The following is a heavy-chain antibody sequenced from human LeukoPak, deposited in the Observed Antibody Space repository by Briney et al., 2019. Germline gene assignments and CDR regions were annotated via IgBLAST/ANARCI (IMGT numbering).Heavy chain of an antibody. CDR2: ISPSGGST. V-gene: IGHV1-46*01. D-gene: IGHD3-3*01. Sequence: ASVKVSCKASGYTFTIYYMHWVRQAPGQGLEWMGIISPSGGSTSYAQKFQGRVTMTRDTSTSTVYMELSSLRSEDTAVYYCASGYYDFWSGYSGGFDYWGQGTLVTVSS. CDR3: ASGYYDFWSGYSGGFDY. J-gene: IGHJ4*02. CDR1: GYTFTIYY.